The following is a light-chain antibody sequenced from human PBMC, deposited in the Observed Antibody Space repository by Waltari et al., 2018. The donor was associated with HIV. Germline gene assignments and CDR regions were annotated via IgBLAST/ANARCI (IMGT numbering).Light chain of an antibody. CDR2: GSS. Sequence: DIQMTQSPTSLSAYVGQTVLISCRETQVISTYLNWYQKKGGKAPKLLIFGSSNLQSGVPSRFSGSGSGTDFTLIIRSLQPEDFASYFCQQSHSVPWTFGRGTNVEV. V-gene: IGKV1-39*01. CDR1: QVISTY. J-gene: IGKJ1*01. CDR3: QQSHSVPWT.